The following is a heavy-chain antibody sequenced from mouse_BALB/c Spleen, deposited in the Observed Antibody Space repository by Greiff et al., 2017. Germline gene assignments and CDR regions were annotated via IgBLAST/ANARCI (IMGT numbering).Heavy chain of an antibody. CDR3: ARYPRSTLITTEFAY. Sequence: EVQLQESGPELVKPGASVKMSCKASGYTFTSYVMHWVKQKPGQGLEWIGYINPYNDGTKYNEKFKGKATLTSDKSSSTAYIELSSLTSEDSAVFYCARYPRSTLITTEFAYWGQGTLVTVSA. CDR2: INPYNDGT. V-gene: IGHV1-14*01. D-gene: IGHD2-4*01. J-gene: IGHJ3*01. CDR1: GYTFTSYV.